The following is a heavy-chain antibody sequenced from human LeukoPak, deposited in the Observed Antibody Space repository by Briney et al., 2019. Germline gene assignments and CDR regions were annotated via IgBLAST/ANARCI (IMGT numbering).Heavy chain of an antibody. CDR1: GYTFTSYG. CDR2: ISAYNGNT. CDR3: ARGRFEYSSSSLFDY. J-gene: IGHJ4*02. V-gene: IGHV1-18*01. Sequence: GASVKVSCKASGYTFTSYGISWVRQAPGQGLEWMGWISAYNGNTNYAQKFQGRVTITTDESTSTAYMELSSLRSEDTAVYYCARGRFEYSSSSLFDYWGQGTLVTVSS. D-gene: IGHD6-6*01.